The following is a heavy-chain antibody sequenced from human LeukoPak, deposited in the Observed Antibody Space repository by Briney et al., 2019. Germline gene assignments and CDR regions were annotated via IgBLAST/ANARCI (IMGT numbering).Heavy chain of an antibody. CDR2: IYPGDSDT. CDR1: GYSFTTYW. CDR3: ARRLPAPEAFDI. Sequence: GESLKISCKGSGYSFTTYWIGWVRQMPGKGLEWMGIIYPGDSDTRYSPSFQGQVTISADKSISTAYLQWSSLKASAAAIYYCARRLPAPEAFDIWGQGTMVTVSS. J-gene: IGHJ3*02. V-gene: IGHV5-51*01. D-gene: IGHD2-2*01.